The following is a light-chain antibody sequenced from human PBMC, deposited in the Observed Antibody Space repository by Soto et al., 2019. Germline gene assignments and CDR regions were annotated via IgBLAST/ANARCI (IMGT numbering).Light chain of an antibody. CDR1: QSVPSKY. V-gene: IGKV3-20*01. CDR3: QHYNSYSEA. J-gene: IGKJ1*01. CDR2: GAS. Sequence: EIVLTQSPGTLSLSPGERATLPCRASQSVPSKYLAWYQQNPGQAPRLLIYGASNRATGIPDKFSGSGSGTDFTLTISSLQPDDFATYYCQHYNSYSEAFGQGTKVDIK.